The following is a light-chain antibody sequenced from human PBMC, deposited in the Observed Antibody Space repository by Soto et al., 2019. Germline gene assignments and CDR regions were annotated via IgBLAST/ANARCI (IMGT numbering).Light chain of an antibody. J-gene: IGLJ1*01. CDR2: EVS. V-gene: IGLV2-14*01. CDR3: HSYTSSSTYV. CDR1: SSDVGGYKY. Sequence: ALTHPASVSGSPGQSITISCTGTSSDVGGYKYVSWYQQHPGKAPKLMIYEVSNRPSGISNRFSGSKSGNTASLTISGLQAEDEADYYCHSYTSSSTYVFGTGTKVTVL.